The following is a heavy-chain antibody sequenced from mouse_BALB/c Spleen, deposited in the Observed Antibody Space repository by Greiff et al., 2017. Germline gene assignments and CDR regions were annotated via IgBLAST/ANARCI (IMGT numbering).Heavy chain of an antibody. CDR3: ARRTIRNYAMDY. V-gene: IGHV1-82*01. D-gene: IGHD2-12*01. Sequence: VKLMESGPELVKPGASVKISCKASGYAFSSSWMNWVKQRPGQGLEWIGRIYPGDGDTNYNGKFKGKATLTADKSSSTAYMQLSSLTSVDSAVYFCARRTIRNYAMDYWGQGTSVTVSS. CDR1: GYAFSSSW. J-gene: IGHJ4*01. CDR2: IYPGDGDT.